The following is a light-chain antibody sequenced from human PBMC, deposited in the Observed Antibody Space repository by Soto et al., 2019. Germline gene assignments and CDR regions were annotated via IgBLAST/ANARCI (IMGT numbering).Light chain of an antibody. CDR3: QHYNSYSEA. Sequence: DIQVTQSPSSLAASLGGRGNITCRASQTISSWLAWYQQKPGKAPKLLIYKASTLKSGVPSRFSGSGSGTEFTLTISSLQPDDFATYYCQHYNSYSEAFGQGTKVDIK. J-gene: IGKJ1*01. V-gene: IGKV1-5*03. CDR1: QTISSW. CDR2: KAS.